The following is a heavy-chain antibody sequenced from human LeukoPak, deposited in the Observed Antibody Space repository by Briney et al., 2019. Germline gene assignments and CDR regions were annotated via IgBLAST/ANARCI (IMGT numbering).Heavy chain of an antibody. J-gene: IGHJ4*02. V-gene: IGHV3-73*01. CDR3: TRRGYCTNGVCYQDY. CDR1: GFTFSGSA. Sequence: GGSLRLSCAASGFTFSGSAMHWVRQASGKGLEWVGRIRSKANSYATAYAASVKGRFTISRDDSKNTAYLQMNSLKTEDTAVYYCTRRGYCTNGVCYQDYWGQGTLVTASS. D-gene: IGHD2-8*01. CDR2: IRSKANSYAT.